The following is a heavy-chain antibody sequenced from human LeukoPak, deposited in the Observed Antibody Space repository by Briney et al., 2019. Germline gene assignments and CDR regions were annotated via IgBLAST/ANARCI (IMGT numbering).Heavy chain of an antibody. J-gene: IGHJ4*02. CDR2: IYPDDSDT. CDR3: ARRYYYGSGSWDTFDY. CDR1: GYSFSNYW. Sequence: GESLKISCKGSGYSFSNYWIGWVRQMPGKGLEWMGIIYPDDSDTRYSPYFQGQVTISADKSINTAYLQWSSLKASDSALYYCARRYYYGSGSWDTFDYWGQGTLVTVSS. V-gene: IGHV5-51*01. D-gene: IGHD3-10*01.